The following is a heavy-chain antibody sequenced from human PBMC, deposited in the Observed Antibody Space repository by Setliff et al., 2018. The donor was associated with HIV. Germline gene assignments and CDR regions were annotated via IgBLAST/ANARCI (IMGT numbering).Heavy chain of an antibody. CDR2: ISSSSSYI. CDR1: GFTVSDNY. CDR3: ATNQGFGVFGYFDN. J-gene: IGHJ4*02. D-gene: IGHD3-10*01. Sequence: LRLSCAASGFTVSDNYMTWVRQAPGKGLEWVSSISSSSSYIYYADSVKGRFTISRDNAKNSLYLQMNSLRAEDTATYFCATNQGFGVFGYFDNWGQGTRVTVSS. V-gene: IGHV3-21*04.